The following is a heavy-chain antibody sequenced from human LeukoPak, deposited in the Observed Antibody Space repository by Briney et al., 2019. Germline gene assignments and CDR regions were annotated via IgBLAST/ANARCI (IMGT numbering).Heavy chain of an antibody. CDR3: ARQTGAGLFILP. Sequence: PSETLSLTCTVSGGSISSYYWSWIRQPPGKGLEWIGYIYTSGSTNYNPSLKSRVTISVDTSKNQFSLILTSVTAADTAVYYCARQTGAGLFILPGGQGTLVTVSS. V-gene: IGHV4-59*08. CDR1: GGSISSYY. J-gene: IGHJ4*02. CDR2: IYTSGST. D-gene: IGHD3-3*01.